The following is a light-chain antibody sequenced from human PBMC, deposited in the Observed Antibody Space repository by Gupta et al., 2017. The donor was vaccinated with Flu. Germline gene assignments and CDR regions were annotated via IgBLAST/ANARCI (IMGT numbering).Light chain of an antibody. CDR1: SIDVGYYNY. Sequence: TSIDVGYYNYCSWYQQHPGNSPILMIYDVSKLPSGVPDRFSGSKSGSTASLTISGLQSEDEADYYCCSYAGSYTYVFGTGTKVTVL. CDR2: DVS. CDR3: CSYAGSYTYV. V-gene: IGLV2-11*01. J-gene: IGLJ1*01.